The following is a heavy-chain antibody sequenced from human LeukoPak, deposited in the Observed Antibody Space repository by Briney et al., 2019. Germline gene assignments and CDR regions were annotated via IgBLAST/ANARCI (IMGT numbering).Heavy chain of an antibody. J-gene: IGHJ3*02. Sequence: PGGSLRLSCTASGFTFSSYDMSWVRQAPGKGLEWVSAISGSGDSTYYADSVKGRFTISGDNAKNTLYLQMNRLRAEDTAVYYCARSGRGGAFDIWGQGTMVTVSS. CDR1: GFTFSSYD. CDR3: ARSGRGGAFDI. V-gene: IGHV3-23*01. D-gene: IGHD1-26*01. CDR2: ISGSGDST.